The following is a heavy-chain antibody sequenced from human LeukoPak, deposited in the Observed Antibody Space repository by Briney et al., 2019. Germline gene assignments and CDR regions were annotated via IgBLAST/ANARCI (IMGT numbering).Heavy chain of an antibody. D-gene: IGHD3-22*01. Sequence: ASVKVSCKASGYTLTRYYIHWVRQAPGQGLEWMGIINPSGGSASYPHKFQGRATLTRDTSTSTVYMELSSLRSEDTAVYYCARVGPSGYYDSSGYLYYYGMDVWGQGTTVTVSS. CDR2: INPSGGSA. V-gene: IGHV1-46*01. CDR1: GYTLTRYY. CDR3: ARVGPSGYYDSSGYLYYYGMDV. J-gene: IGHJ6*02.